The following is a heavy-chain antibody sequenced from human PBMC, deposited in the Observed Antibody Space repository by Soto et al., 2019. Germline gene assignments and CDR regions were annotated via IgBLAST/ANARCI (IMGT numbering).Heavy chain of an antibody. Sequence: PGGSLRLSCAASGFTFSSYGMHWVRQAPGKGLEWVAFISYDGSNKYFADSVKGRFTISRDNSKNTLYLQMNSLRGEDTAFYYCARDVGPVTIFGEALSGYFDFWGQGTLVTVSS. CDR2: ISYDGSNK. J-gene: IGHJ4*02. CDR1: GFTFSSYG. CDR3: ARDVGPVTIFGEALSGYFDF. V-gene: IGHV3-30*03. D-gene: IGHD3-3*01.